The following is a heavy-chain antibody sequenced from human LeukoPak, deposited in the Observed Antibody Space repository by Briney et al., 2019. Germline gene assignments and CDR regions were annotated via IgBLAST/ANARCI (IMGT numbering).Heavy chain of an antibody. V-gene: IGHV1-2*06. J-gene: IGHJ5*02. Sequence: ASVKVSCKASGYTFTGYYMHWVRQAPGHGLEWVGRINPNSGGTNYAQTFQGRVTMTRDTSISTAYMELSRLRSDDTAVYYCARTPIVVVPAAIISSNWFDPWGQGTLVTVSS. D-gene: IGHD2-2*01. CDR2: INPNSGGT. CDR1: GYTFTGYY. CDR3: ARTPIVVVPAAIISSNWFDP.